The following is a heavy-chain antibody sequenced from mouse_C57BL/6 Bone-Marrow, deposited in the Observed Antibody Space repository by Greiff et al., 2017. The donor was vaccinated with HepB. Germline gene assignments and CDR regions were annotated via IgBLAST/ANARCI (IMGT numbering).Heavy chain of an antibody. V-gene: IGHV1-54*01. CDR3: ARSYYYVSAWFAY. CDR1: GYAFTNYL. CDR2: INPGSGGT. D-gene: IGHD1-1*01. Sequence: VQLQQSGAELVRPGTSVKVSCKASGYAFTNYLIEWVKQRPGQGLEWIGVINPGSGGTNYNEKFKGKATLTADKSSSTAYMQLSSLTSEDSAVYFCARSYYYVSAWFAYWGQGTLVTVSA. J-gene: IGHJ3*01.